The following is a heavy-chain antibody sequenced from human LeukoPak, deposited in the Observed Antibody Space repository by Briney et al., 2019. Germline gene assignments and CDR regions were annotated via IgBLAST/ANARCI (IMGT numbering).Heavy chain of an antibody. CDR2: ISAYNGNT. CDR1: GYTFTSYG. J-gene: IGHJ4*02. V-gene: IGHV1-18*01. D-gene: IGHD2-8*01. Sequence: ASVKVSCKASGYTFTSYGISWVRQAPGQGLEWMGWISAYNGNTNYAQKLQGRVTMTTDTSTSTAYMELRSLRSDDTAVYYCARVGYCTNGVCYGGVDYWGQGTLVTVSS. CDR3: ARVGYCTNGVCYGGVDY.